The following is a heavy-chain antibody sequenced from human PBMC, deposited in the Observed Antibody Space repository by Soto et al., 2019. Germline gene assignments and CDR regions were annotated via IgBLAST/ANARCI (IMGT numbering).Heavy chain of an antibody. V-gene: IGHV4-34*01. J-gene: IGHJ6*02. CDR2: INHSGST. D-gene: IGHD3-10*01. CDR3: ARVLTAGTYGMDV. Sequence: QVQLQQWGAGLLKPSETLSLTCAVYGGSFSGYYWSWIRQPPGKGVEWIGEINHSGSTNYNPSLKSRVTISVDTSKNQFSLKLSSVTAADTAVYYCARVLTAGTYGMDVWGQGTTVTVSS. CDR1: GGSFSGYY.